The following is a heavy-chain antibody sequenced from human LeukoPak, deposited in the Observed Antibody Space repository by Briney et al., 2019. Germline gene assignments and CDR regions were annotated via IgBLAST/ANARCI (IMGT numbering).Heavy chain of an antibody. Sequence: QSGGSLRLSCAASGFTFSSYAMSWVRQAPGKGLEWVSAISGSGGSTYYADSVKGRFTISRDNSKSTLYLRMNSLRAEDTAVYYCAKDPLRYFDWLGYFDYWGQGTLVTVSS. D-gene: IGHD3-9*01. V-gene: IGHV3-23*01. CDR2: ISGSGGST. CDR3: AKDPLRYFDWLGYFDY. J-gene: IGHJ4*02. CDR1: GFTFSSYA.